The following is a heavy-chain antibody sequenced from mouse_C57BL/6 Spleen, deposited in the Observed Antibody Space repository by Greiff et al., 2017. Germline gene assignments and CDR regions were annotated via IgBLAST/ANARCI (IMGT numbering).Heavy chain of an antibody. CDR3: ARVGYGNHWYFDV. Sequence: DVQLQESGPGLVKPSQSLSLTCSVTGYSITSGYYWNWIRQFPGNKLEWMGYISYDGSNNYNPSLKNRISITRDTSKNQFFLKLNSVTTEDTATYYCARVGYGNHWYFDVWGTGTTVTVSS. D-gene: IGHD2-1*01. J-gene: IGHJ1*03. CDR1: GYSITSGYY. V-gene: IGHV3-6*01. CDR2: ISYDGSN.